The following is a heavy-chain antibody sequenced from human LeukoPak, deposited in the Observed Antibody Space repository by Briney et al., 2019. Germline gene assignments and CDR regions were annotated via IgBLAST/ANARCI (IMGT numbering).Heavy chain of an antibody. Sequence: TPSETLSLTCTVSGGSISSGSYYRSWIRQPAGKGLEWIGRIYTSGSTNYNPSLKSRATISVDTSKNQFSLKLSSVTAADTAVYYCARDRDTYDFWSGDTSGYFDYWGQGTLVTVSS. CDR3: ARDRDTYDFWSGDTSGYFDY. CDR1: GGSISSGSYY. V-gene: IGHV4-61*02. J-gene: IGHJ4*02. CDR2: IYTSGST. D-gene: IGHD3-3*01.